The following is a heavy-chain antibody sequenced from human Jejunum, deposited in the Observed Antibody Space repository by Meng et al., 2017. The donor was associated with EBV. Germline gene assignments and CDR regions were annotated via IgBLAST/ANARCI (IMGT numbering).Heavy chain of an antibody. D-gene: IGHD3-16*02. CDR3: ARSSGGVVADYFDY. CDR2: VIPIFATA. V-gene: IGHV1-69*06. CDR1: GGSFCNYA. J-gene: IGHJ4*02. Sequence: QVRLVQSGAELKKPGSSVKVSVKASGGSFCNYAFSWVRQAPGQGLEWMGGVIPIFATANYAQRFQGRVTITADNSTSTAYMELRSLRSEDTAVYYCARSSGGVVADYFDYWGQGTLVTVSS.